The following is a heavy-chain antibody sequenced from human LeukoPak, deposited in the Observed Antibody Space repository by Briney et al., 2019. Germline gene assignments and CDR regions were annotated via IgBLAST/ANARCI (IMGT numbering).Heavy chain of an antibody. Sequence: SVRVSCKASGYTFNSYGFSWVRQAPGQGLEWMGWISAYNGDTNFAQKFQGRVTMTTDTSTSTAFLELRSLKSDDTAVYYCARGAYCGGDCSSSDSFDIWGQGTMVTVSS. J-gene: IGHJ3*02. CDR2: ISAYNGDT. CDR1: GYTFNSYG. CDR3: ARGAYCGGDCSSSDSFDI. D-gene: IGHD2-21*02. V-gene: IGHV1-18*01.